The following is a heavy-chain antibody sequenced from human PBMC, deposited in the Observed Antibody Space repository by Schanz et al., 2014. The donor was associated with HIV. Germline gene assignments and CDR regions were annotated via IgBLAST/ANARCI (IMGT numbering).Heavy chain of an antibody. CDR1: GFTFSNYA. D-gene: IGHD3-22*01. CDR2: ISESGGRT. J-gene: IGHJ4*02. CDR3: AKPEYDSSGNSQSHFDY. V-gene: IGHV3-23*04. Sequence: VQLVESGGGVVQPGRSLRLSCAASGFTFSNYAMSWVRQAPGKGLEWVSSISESGGRTYYADSVNGRFTISRDNSKNTLSLQMTALRTEDTAIYYCAKPEYDSSGNSQSHFDYWGRGTLVTVSS.